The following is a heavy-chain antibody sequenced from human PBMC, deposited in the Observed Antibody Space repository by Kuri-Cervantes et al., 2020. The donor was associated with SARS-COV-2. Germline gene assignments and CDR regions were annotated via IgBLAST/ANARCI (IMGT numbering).Heavy chain of an antibody. J-gene: IGHJ4*02. CDR3: ARRRGAITGPGGYFDY. D-gene: IGHD1-1*01. CDR1: GGSISSSSSYF. CDR2: IYYTGST. V-gene: IGHV4-39*01. Sequence: GSLRLSCTVSGGSISSSSSYFWGWIRQPPGSRLEFIGNIYYTGSTYYNPSLQSRVTISVDTSKKQFSLKLRSVTAADTAIYYCARRRGAITGPGGYFDYWGQGALVTVSS.